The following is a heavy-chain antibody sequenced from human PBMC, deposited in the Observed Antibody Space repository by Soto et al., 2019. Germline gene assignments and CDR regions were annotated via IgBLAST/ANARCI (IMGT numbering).Heavy chain of an antibody. CDR1: GFTFSNYA. V-gene: IGHV3-23*01. Sequence: EVQLLESGGGLVQPGGSLRLSCAASGFTFSNYAMSWVRQAPGKGLEWVSTIEGSGGSTYYADSVKGRFTISRDNSKNTLFQQMNSLRAEDTALYYCAKVLPDSSGWYRFVFDYWGQGTLVTVSS. CDR3: AKVLPDSSGWYRFVFDY. D-gene: IGHD6-19*01. CDR2: IEGSGGST. J-gene: IGHJ4*02.